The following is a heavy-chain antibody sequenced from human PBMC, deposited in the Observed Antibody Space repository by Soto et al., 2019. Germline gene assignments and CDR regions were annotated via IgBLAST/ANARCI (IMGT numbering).Heavy chain of an antibody. CDR3: ARLGGYYQAFDQ. J-gene: IGHJ4*02. CDR1: GGSISSYY. V-gene: IGHV4-59*08. D-gene: IGHD3-22*01. CDR2: IYYSGST. Sequence: QVQLQESGPGLVKPSETLSLTCTVSGGSISSYYGGWFRQPPGKGLEWIGYIYYSGSTTYHPSLTSLVTLSVDTSKNQFSLNLTSVTAADTAVYYCARLGGYYQAFDQWGQGSLVTVSS.